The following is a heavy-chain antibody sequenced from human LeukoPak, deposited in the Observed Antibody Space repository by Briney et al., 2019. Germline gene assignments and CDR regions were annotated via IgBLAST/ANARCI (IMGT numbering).Heavy chain of an antibody. V-gene: IGHV4-4*07. D-gene: IGHD2-2*01. CDR3: ARDRVVPAAINYFDY. CDR1: GGSISSYY. Sequence: SETLSLTCTVSGGSISSYYWSWIRQPAGKGLEWIGRIYTSGSTNYNPSLKSRVAMSVDTSKNQFSLKLSSVTAADTAVYYCARDRVVPAAINYFDYWGQGTLVTVSS. J-gene: IGHJ4*02. CDR2: IYTSGST.